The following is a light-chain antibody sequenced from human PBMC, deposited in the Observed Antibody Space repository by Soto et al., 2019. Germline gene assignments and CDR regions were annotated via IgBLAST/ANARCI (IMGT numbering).Light chain of an antibody. CDR3: QSYESSHVV. V-gene: IGLV1-40*01. J-gene: IGLJ2*01. CDR2: DNN. CDR1: SSDIGAGYD. Sequence: QSVLTQPPSVSGAPGQRVTISCTGSSSDIGAGYDVHWYQQLPGTAPKLLIYDNNSRPSGVPDRFSGSKSGTSASLAITGLQAEDEADYYCQSYESSHVVFGGGTKLTVL.